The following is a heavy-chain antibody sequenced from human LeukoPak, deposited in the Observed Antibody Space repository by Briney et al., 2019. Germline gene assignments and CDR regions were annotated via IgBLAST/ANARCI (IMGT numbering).Heavy chain of an antibody. CDR2: ISGSGDTT. CDR3: ANVNSATAGTTQAFDI. V-gene: IGHV3-23*01. Sequence: PGGSLRLSCAASGFTFSFYAMNWVRQAPGKGLEWVSGISGSGDTTYYADSVKGRFTISRDNSKNTLYLQMNSLRVEDTAVYYCANVNSATAGTTQAFDIWGQGTVVTVSS. D-gene: IGHD6-13*01. CDR1: GFTFSFYA. J-gene: IGHJ3*02.